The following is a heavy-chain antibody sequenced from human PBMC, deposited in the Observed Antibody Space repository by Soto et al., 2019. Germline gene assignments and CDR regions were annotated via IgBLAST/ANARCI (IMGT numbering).Heavy chain of an antibody. Sequence: EVQLVQSGAEVKKPGESLRISCKGSGYSFTSYWISWVRQMPGKGLEWMGRIDPSDSYTNYSPSFQGHVTISADKSISTAYLQWSSLKASDTAMYYCARHVGYSSGCYGSGEYFQHWGQGTLVTVSS. CDR2: IDPSDSYT. CDR1: GYSFTSYW. CDR3: ARHVGYSSGCYGSGEYFQH. D-gene: IGHD6-19*01. J-gene: IGHJ1*01. V-gene: IGHV5-10-1*03.